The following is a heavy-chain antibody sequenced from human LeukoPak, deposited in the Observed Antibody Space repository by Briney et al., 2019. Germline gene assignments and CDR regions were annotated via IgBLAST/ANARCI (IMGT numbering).Heavy chain of an antibody. CDR2: IGNSGGST. D-gene: IGHD2-15*01. V-gene: IGHV3-23*01. CDR3: ARAHCSGGSCYGNYYYYYGMDV. Sequence: GGSLRLSCAASGFTFSNYAMSWVRQAPGKGLEWVSVIGNSGGSTYYADSVKGRFSTSRDNSKNTLYPQMNSLRVEDTAVYYCARAHCSGGSCYGNYYYYYGMDVWGQGTTVTVSS. CDR1: GFTFSNYA. J-gene: IGHJ6*02.